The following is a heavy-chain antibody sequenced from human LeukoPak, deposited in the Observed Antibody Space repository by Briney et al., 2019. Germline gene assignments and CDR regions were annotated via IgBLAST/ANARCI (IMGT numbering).Heavy chain of an antibody. CDR2: IYSGGST. D-gene: IGHD3-22*01. CDR3: ARASHYYDSSGYLP. Sequence: GGSLRLSCAASGFTVSSNYMSWVRQAPGKGLEWVSVIYSGGSTYYADSVKGRFTISRDNSKNTLYLQMNSLRAEDTAVYYCARASHYYDSSGYLPWGQGTLVTVSS. CDR1: GFTVSSNY. V-gene: IGHV3-66*01. J-gene: IGHJ5*02.